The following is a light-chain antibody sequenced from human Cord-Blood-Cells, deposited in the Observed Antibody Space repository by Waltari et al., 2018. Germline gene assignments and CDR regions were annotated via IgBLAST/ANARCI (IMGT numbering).Light chain of an antibody. J-gene: IGKJ4*01. CDR1: QSVSSSY. Sequence: EIVLTQSHGTPPLSPGERATTSCRASQSVSSSYLAWYQQKTVQAPRLLIYGASSRATGIPDRFSGSGSGTDFTLTISRLEPEDFAVYYCQQYGSPLTFGGGTKVEIK. V-gene: IGKV3-20*01. CDR3: QQYGSPLT. CDR2: GAS.